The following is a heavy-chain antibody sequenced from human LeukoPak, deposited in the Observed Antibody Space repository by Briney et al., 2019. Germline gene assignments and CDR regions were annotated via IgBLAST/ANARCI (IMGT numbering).Heavy chain of an antibody. CDR1: GGSISSGGYY. CDR2: IYYSGST. D-gene: IGHD3-22*01. CDR3: AREGRYYDSSGYSVYFQH. Sequence: SETLSLTCTVSGGSISSGGYYWSWIRQHPGKGLEWFGYIYYSGSTYYNPSLKSRVTISVDTSKNQFSLKLSSVTAADTAVYYCAREGRYYDSSGYSVYFQHWGQGTLVTVSS. V-gene: IGHV4-31*03. J-gene: IGHJ1*01.